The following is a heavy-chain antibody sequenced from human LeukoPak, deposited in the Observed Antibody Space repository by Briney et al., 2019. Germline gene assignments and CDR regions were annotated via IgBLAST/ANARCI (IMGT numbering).Heavy chain of an antibody. D-gene: IGHD4-17*01. CDR3: ASVTRSMSRFFDL. CDR2: YYHTGSS. CDR1: GYSISNHYY. Sequence: PSETLSLTCAVSGYSISNHYYWGWIRQPPGKGLEWIGSYYHTGSSYYNPPLQSRVAISIDTSKNQFPLELASVTAADTAVYYCASVTRSMSRFFDLWGRGTLVIVSS. J-gene: IGHJ2*01. V-gene: IGHV4-38-2*01.